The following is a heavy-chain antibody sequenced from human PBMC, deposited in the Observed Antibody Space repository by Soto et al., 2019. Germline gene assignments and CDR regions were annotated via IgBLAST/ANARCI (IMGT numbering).Heavy chain of an antibody. V-gene: IGHV4-59*01. J-gene: IGHJ4*02. Sequence: KPSETLSLTCTISGGSISVYYWSWVRQPPGHELEWIGYIYASGSPYYNPSLRSRVTISADTSKSQFSLKVNSMTAADTAVYYCARYRREAVAGYTLDNWGQGILVTVSS. D-gene: IGHD6-13*01. CDR2: IYASGSP. CDR1: GGSISVYY. CDR3: ARYRREAVAGYTLDN.